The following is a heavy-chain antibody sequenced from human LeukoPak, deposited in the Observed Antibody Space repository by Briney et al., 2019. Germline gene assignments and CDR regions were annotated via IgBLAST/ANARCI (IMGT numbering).Heavy chain of an antibody. CDR3: ARGLEWLTRRHTWFDP. D-gene: IGHD3-3*01. Sequence: ASEKVSCKASSYTFTNYAFTWVRQAPGQGLEWMGWIGAYNGNTNYAQKLQGRVTMTTDTSTSTAYMELRSLRSDDTAVYYCARGLEWLTRRHTWFDPWGQGTLVTVSS. CDR2: IGAYNGNT. CDR1: SYTFTNYA. J-gene: IGHJ5*02. V-gene: IGHV1-18*01.